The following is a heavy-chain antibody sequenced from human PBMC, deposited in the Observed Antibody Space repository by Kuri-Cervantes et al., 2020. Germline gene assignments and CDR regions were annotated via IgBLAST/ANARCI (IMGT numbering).Heavy chain of an antibody. J-gene: IGHJ6*02. D-gene: IGHD3-3*01. CDR1: GYIFTDYY. CDR2: INPNSGGT. CDR3: AREPVIFTIFGVVTSDYYYYGMDV. V-gene: IGHV1-2*02. Sequence: ASVKVSCKASGYIFTDYYMHWVRQAPGQGLEWMGWINPNSGGTNYAQKFQGRVTMTRDTSISTAYMELSRLRSDDTAVYYCAREPVIFTIFGVVTSDYYYYGMDVWGQGTTVTVSS.